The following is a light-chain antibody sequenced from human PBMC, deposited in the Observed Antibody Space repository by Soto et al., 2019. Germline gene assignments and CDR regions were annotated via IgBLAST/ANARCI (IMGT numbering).Light chain of an antibody. J-gene: IGLJ2*01. V-gene: IGLV1-40*01. Sequence: QSVLTQPPSVSGAPGQRVTISCTGSSSNIGAGYDVHWYQQLPGTAPKLLIYGNSNRPSGVPDRFSGSKSGTSAPLAITGLQAEDEADYYCQSYDSSLSFGVFGRGTKLTVL. CDR2: GNS. CDR3: QSYDSSLSFGV. CDR1: SSNIGAGYD.